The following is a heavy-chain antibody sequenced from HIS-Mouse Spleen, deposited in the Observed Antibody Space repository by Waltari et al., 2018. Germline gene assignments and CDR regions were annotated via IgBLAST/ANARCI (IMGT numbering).Heavy chain of an antibody. J-gene: IGHJ6*02. Sequence: EVQLVESGGGLIQPGGSLRLSCAASGFTVSSDYIRWVRQAPGKGLEWVSVIYCGGSTYYADSVKGRFTISRDNSKNTLYLQMNSLRAEDTAVYYCARDTVIAARSYGMDVWGQGTTVTVSS. D-gene: IGHD6-6*01. CDR2: IYCGGST. CDR3: ARDTVIAARSYGMDV. CDR1: GFTVSSDY. V-gene: IGHV3-53*01.